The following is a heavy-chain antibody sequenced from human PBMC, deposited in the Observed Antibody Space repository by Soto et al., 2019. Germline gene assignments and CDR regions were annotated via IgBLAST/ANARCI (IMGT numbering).Heavy chain of an antibody. J-gene: IGHJ6*02. CDR2: IWYDGSNK. CDR3: ATDPGRGYSYGSAEYGMVV. CDR1: GFTFSSYG. Sequence: GGSLRLSCAASGFTFSSYGMHWVRQAPGKGLEWVAVIWYDGSNKYYADSVKGRFTISRDNSKNTLYLQMNSLRAEDTAVYYCATDPGRGYSYGSAEYGMVVWGQGATVTVSS. D-gene: IGHD5-18*01. V-gene: IGHV3-33*01.